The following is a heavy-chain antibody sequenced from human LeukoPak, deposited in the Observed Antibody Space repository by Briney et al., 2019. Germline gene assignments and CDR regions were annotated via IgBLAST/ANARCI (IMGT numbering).Heavy chain of an antibody. V-gene: IGHV3-53*01. CDR2: IYSGGST. CDR1: GFTVSSNY. D-gene: IGHD5-12*01. J-gene: IGHJ4*02. Sequence: PGGSLRLSCAASGFTVSSNYMSWVRQAPGKGLEWVSIIYSGGSTFYADSVKGRFTISRDNSKNTLYLQVNSLRAEDTAVYYCVRGNSGYGNFDYWGQGTLVTVSS. CDR3: VRGNSGYGNFDY.